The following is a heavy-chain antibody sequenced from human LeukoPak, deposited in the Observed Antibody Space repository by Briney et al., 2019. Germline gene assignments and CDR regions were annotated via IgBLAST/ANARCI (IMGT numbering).Heavy chain of an antibody. J-gene: IGHJ5*02. V-gene: IGHV1-2*02. CDR2: INPNSGDS. Sequence: ASVKVSCKASGYTFSGYYLQWVRQAPGQGLEWMGWINPNSGDSNYAQRFQGRVTMTRDMSISTVYMQLSRLKSDDTAVYYCARDGSYCSSSSCSLNWFDPWGQGTLVIVSP. CDR1: GYTFSGYY. CDR3: ARDGSYCSSSSCSLNWFDP. D-gene: IGHD2-2*01.